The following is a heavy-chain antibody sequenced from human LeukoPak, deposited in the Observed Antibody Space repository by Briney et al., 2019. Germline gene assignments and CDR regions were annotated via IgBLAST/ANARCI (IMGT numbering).Heavy chain of an antibody. CDR1: GFTFDDYA. D-gene: IGHD3-9*01. J-gene: IGHJ3*02. V-gene: IGHV3-9*01. Sequence: PGRSLRLSCAASGFTFDDYAMHWVRQAPGKGLEWVSGISWNSGSIGYADSVKGRFTISRDNAKNSLYLQMNSPRAEDTALYYCAKALTWDDAFDIWGQGTMVTVSS. CDR3: AKALTWDDAFDI. CDR2: ISWNSGSI.